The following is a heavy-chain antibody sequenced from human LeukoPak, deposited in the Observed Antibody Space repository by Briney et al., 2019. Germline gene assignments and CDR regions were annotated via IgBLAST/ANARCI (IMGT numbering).Heavy chain of an antibody. Sequence: GRSLRLSCEASGFSFSTSGVHWVRQAPGKGLEWMAVISKDGRKNHYADSVKGRFTIPRDNSKSTLFLQMNSPKPVGTAIYYCARDLLNYGSAYYDVGIFDSWGQGTLVTVSS. D-gene: IGHD3-10*01. CDR3: ARDLLNYGSAYYDVGIFDS. CDR1: GFSFSTSG. J-gene: IGHJ4*02. V-gene: IGHV3-30*04. CDR2: ISKDGRKN.